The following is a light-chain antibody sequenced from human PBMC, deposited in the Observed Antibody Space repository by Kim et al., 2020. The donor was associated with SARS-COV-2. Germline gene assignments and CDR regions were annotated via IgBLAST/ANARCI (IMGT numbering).Light chain of an antibody. CDR1: QSIHGW. J-gene: IGKJ5*01. CDR2: ETS. Sequence: ASLRDRVTITCRAGQSIHGWLAWYQQKPGQAPKLLIYETSIVETGVPSRFSGSGSGTEFTLTISSLQPDDFATYYCQHHNTYPITFGQGTRLEIK. CDR3: QHHNTYPIT. V-gene: IGKV1-5*01.